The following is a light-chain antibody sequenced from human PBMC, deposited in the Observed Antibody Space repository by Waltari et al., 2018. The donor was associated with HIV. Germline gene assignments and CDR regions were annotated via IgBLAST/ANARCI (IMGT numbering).Light chain of an antibody. V-gene: IGKV3-11*01. Sequence: EIVLTQSPAPLSLSPGERATLTCRASQSINRYLAWYQQKPGQAPRLLIYDASNRATGIPARFSGSGSGTDFTLTISSLEAEDFAVYYCQQRSNWPLTFGGGTKVEIK. CDR2: DAS. J-gene: IGKJ4*01. CDR3: QQRSNWPLT. CDR1: QSINRY.